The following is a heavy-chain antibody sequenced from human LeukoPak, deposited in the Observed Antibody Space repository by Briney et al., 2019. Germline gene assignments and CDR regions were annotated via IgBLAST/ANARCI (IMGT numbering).Heavy chain of an antibody. CDR1: GYTFTSYY. J-gene: IGHJ3*02. Sequence: EASVKVSCTASGYTFTSYYIHWVRQAPGQGLEWMGIINPSGGSTSYAQKFQGRVTMTRDTSTSTVYMELSSLRSEDTAVYYCAKASKSVFSGSDAFDIWGQGTMVTVSS. CDR2: INPSGGST. CDR3: AKASKSVFSGSDAFDI. D-gene: IGHD3-10*01. V-gene: IGHV1-46*01.